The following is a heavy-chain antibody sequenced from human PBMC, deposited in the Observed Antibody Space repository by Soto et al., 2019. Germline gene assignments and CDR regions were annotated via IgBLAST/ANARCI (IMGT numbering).Heavy chain of an antibody. CDR3: ARVDKSGPFDY. V-gene: IGHV1-18*04. D-gene: IGHD2-15*01. CDR2: IGAYNGNT. CDR1: GYTFTSYG. Sequence: GASVKVSFKASGYTFTSYGISWVRQAPGQGLEWMGWIGAYNGNTNYAQKLQGRVTMTTDTSTSTAYMELRSLRSDDTAVYYCARVDKSGPFDYWGQGTLVTVSS. J-gene: IGHJ4*02.